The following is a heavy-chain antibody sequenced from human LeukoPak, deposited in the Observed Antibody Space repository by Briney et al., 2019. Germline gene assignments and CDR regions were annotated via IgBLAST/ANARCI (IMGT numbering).Heavy chain of an antibody. D-gene: IGHD6-19*01. V-gene: IGHV1-69*04. Sequence: SVKVSRKASGGTFSSYAISWVRQAPGQGLEWMGRIIPILGIANYAQKFQGRVTITADKSTSTAYMELSSLRSEDTAVYYCARDPPLIAVAGNDYWGQGTLVTVSS. J-gene: IGHJ4*02. CDR2: IIPILGIA. CDR1: GGTFSSYA. CDR3: ARDPPLIAVAGNDY.